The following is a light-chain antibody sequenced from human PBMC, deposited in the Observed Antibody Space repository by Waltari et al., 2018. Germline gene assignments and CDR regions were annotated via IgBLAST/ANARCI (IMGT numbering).Light chain of an antibody. CDR1: SSNIGSNY. CDR3: AAWDASLSGPV. V-gene: IGLV1-47*01. J-gene: IGLJ2*01. CDR2: RNN. Sequence: QSVLTQPPSASGTPGQRVTISCSGSSSNIGSNYVYWYQQLPGTAPKLLIYRNNHRPSGLPDRFSVSKSGTSASLAISGLRSEDEADYYCAAWDASLSGPVFGGGTKLSVL.